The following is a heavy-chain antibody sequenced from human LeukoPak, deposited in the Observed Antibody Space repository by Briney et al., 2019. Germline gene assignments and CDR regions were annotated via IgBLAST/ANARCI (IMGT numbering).Heavy chain of an antibody. V-gene: IGHV1-69*02. CDR1: GGTFSSYT. CDR2: IIPILGIA. D-gene: IGHD5-18*01. J-gene: IGHJ4*02. Sequence: SVKVSCKASGGTFSSYTISWVRQAPGQGREWMGRIIPILGIANYAQKFQGRVTITADKSTSTAYMELSSLRPEDTAVYYCATGYSYGLPFDYWGQGTLVTVSS. CDR3: ATGYSYGLPFDY.